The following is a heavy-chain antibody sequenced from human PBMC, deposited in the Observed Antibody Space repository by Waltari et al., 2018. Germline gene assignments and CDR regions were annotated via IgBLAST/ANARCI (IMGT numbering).Heavy chain of an antibody. CDR2: FRYDSSMV. J-gene: IGHJ6*03. Sequence: QGQLVESGGGVFQPGGSLTLSCEASGFQFGDYRMHWFRQAPGKGRGWLVFFRYDSSMVYNPDCIAVRFSISRDDAQRTVQLRLTSLRGDDTAVYYCAKGGIVGTVGPYYVDIWGRGTSVTVSS. CDR3: AKGGIVGTVGPYYVDI. D-gene: IGHD2-21*01. CDR1: GFQFGDYR. V-gene: IGHV3-30*02.